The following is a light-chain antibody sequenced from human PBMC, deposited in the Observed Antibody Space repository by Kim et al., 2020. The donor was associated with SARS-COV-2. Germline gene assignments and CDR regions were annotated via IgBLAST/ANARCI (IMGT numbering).Light chain of an antibody. CDR1: QSISSY. CDR3: QQIYSTPCT. CDR2: AAA. V-gene: IGKV1-39*01. J-gene: IGKJ1*01. Sequence: IKLTRSPSYLSASVGDRVTITCRAGQSISSYLNWFQQKPGKAPKRLIYAAASLQSGVPSRFSGSGSGSDFTLSISSLQPEAFATFYSQQIYSTPCTFGQGTKVDIK.